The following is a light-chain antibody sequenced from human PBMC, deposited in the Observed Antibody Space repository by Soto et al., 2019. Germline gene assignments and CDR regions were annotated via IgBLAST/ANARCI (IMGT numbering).Light chain of an antibody. J-gene: IGKJ1*01. Sequence: DIQMTKSPSTLSPSVGDRVTITCRASRSISDWLAWYQQKPGKAPELLIFDASTLKSGLPSRFSGSGSGTEFTLTITRLQPDDVATYYCLQYSSHSWTFGQGTKVDIK. CDR2: DAS. CDR1: RSISDW. CDR3: LQYSSHSWT. V-gene: IGKV1-5*01.